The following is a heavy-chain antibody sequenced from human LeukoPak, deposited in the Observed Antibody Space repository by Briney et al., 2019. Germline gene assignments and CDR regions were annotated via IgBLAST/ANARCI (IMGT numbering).Heavy chain of an antibody. V-gene: IGHV1-69*05. D-gene: IGHD4-17*01. CDR3: ARESVNYGDYASLWYFDY. CDR2: IIPIVGTA. J-gene: IGHJ4*02. Sequence: SVKVSCKAAGGSLSCCAISWGRQAPGQGREWMGGIIPIVGTANYAQKFQGRVTITTDESTSTAYMELSSLRSEDTAVYYCARESVNYGDYASLWYFDYWGQGTLVTVSS. CDR1: GGSLSCCA.